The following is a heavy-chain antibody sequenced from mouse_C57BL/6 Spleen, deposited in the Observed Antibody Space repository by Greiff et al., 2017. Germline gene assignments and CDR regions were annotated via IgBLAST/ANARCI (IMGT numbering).Heavy chain of an antibody. Sequence: VQLQQSGAELARPGASVKMSCKASGYTFTSYTMHWVKQRPGQGLEWIGYINPSSGYTKSNQKFKDKATLTADKSSSTSDMQLSSLTSEDSAVYYCARNEAQDYWGQGTTLTVSS. D-gene: IGHD3-2*02. J-gene: IGHJ2*01. CDR2: INPSSGYT. CDR3: ARNEAQDY. V-gene: IGHV1-4*01. CDR1: GYTFTSYT.